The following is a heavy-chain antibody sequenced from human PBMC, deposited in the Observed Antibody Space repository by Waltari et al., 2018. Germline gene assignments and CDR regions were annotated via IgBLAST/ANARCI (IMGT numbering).Heavy chain of an antibody. Sequence: VQVVESGGGLFQPGGSLRLSCAASAFTVRSIYMSWVRQAPGNGLEWVSIFYPGGSTYYADSVKGRFTISRDISKNLLFLQMNSLRVDDTGIYYCARDRPLDSWGQGTLVTVSS. V-gene: IGHV3-66*01. CDR3: ARDRPLDS. J-gene: IGHJ4*02. CDR1: AFTVRSIY. CDR2: FYPGGST.